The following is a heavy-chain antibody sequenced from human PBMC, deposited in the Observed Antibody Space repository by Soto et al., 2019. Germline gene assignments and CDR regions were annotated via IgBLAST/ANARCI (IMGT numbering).Heavy chain of an antibody. J-gene: IGHJ4*02. CDR1: GFSLTTTEAA. CDR2: IYWDDAK. D-gene: IGHD4-4*01. V-gene: IGHV2-5*02. CDR3: THSGPRATVAVDY. Sequence: QITLKESGPSLVNPTQSLTLTWSFSGFSLTTTEAAVGWIRQPPGKALEWLALIYWDDAKRYSPSLKSNLTITKDTAQYQVVLTTTNGHHDETAPYFCTHSGPRATVAVDYWGQEILVTVSS.